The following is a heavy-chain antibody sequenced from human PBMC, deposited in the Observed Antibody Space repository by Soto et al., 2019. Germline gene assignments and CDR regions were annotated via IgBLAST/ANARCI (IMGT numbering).Heavy chain of an antibody. J-gene: IGHJ2*01. V-gene: IGHV3-33*07. D-gene: IGHD4-17*01. CDR2: IWSDGSNK. CDR1: GFTFRSYV. Sequence: PVGSVRLSCATSGFTFRSYVMYWVRQAPGRGPEWVAGIWSDGSNKKYADSVKGRFSLSRDNSRNTLYLQMTSLRVEDTAVYYCARGGDGGKNWYFDLWGRGTLVTVSS. CDR3: ARGGDGGKNWYFDL.